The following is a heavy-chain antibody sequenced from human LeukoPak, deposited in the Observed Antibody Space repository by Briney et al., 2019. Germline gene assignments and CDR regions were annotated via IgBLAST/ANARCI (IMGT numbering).Heavy chain of an antibody. CDR1: GFTFYDYA. Sequence: GGSLRLSCAASGFTFYDYAMHWVRQAPGKGLEWVSGISWNSGSIGYADSVKGRFTISRDNAKNSLYLQMNSLRAEDTALYYCAKDRWSSSTSFLFDYWGQGTLVTVSS. CDR2: ISWNSGSI. CDR3: AKDRWSSSTSFLFDY. V-gene: IGHV3-9*01. D-gene: IGHD2-2*01. J-gene: IGHJ4*02.